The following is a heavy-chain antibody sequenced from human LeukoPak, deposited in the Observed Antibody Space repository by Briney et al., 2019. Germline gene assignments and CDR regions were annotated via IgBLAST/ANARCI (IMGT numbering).Heavy chain of an antibody. CDR1: GGSISTYY. CDR3: ARGTVPNALDI. Sequence: SETLSLTRTVSGGSISTYYWSWIRQPAGKGLEWIGRIYTSGSTNYNPSLKSRVTMSVDTSKNQFSLKLSSVTAADTAVYFCARGTVPNALDIWGQGTMVTVS. V-gene: IGHV4-4*07. CDR2: IYTSGST. D-gene: IGHD1/OR15-1a*01. J-gene: IGHJ3*02.